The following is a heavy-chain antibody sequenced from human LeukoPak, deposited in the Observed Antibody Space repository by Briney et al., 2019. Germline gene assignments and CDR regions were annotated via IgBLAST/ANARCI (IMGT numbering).Heavy chain of an antibody. J-gene: IGHJ4*02. CDR2: ISYDGRSK. V-gene: IGHV3-30*04. D-gene: IGHD6-13*01. Sequence: GGSLRLSCAASGFTFSSYSIHWVRQPLGKGLEWVALISYDGRSKYYADSVNGRFTISRDNSKNTLYLQMNSLRLEDTAVYYCAKERYSSSSLFAVTPFDYWGQGTRITVSS. CDR1: GFTFSSYS. CDR3: AKERYSSSSLFAVTPFDY.